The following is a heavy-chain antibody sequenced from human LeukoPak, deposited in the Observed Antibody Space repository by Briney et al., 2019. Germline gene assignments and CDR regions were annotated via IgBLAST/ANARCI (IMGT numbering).Heavy chain of an antibody. CDR1: GFTFSSYS. D-gene: IGHD3-10*01. V-gene: IGHV3-48*01. CDR2: ITSSSSII. Sequence: GGSLRLSCSVSGFTFSSYSMNWVRQAPGKGLEWVSYITSSSSIIYYADSVKGRFTISRDNAKLYLQMNSLRAEDTAIYYCARDLWFGEPYWGQGTLVTVSS. CDR3: ARDLWFGEPY. J-gene: IGHJ4*02.